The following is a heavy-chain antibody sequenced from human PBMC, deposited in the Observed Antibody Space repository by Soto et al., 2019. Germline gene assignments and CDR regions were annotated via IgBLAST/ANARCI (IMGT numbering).Heavy chain of an antibody. Sequence: PSETLSLTCTVSGGSISGYYWSWIRQPPGKGLEWLGYIFYSGTTNYNPSLQSRLTISVDTSKNQFSLTLSSVTAADTAVYYCAKGGLESNHGTVDNWGQGTLVTVSS. CDR3: AKGGLESNHGTVDN. D-gene: IGHD3-16*01. CDR2: IFYSGTT. J-gene: IGHJ4*02. V-gene: IGHV4-59*03. CDR1: GGSISGYY.